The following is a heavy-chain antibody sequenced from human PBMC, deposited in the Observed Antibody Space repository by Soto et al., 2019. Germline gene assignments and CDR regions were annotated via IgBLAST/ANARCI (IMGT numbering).Heavy chain of an antibody. Sequence: QVQLVQSGAEVQKPGSSVKVSCKASGGTFSSYAITWVRQAPGQGLEWMGGIIPIFGTANYAQKFQGRVTITADESTSTAYMELSSLRSEDTGVYYCARDRGPSSGYYPYWFDPWGQGTLVTVSS. CDR3: ARDRGPSSGYYPYWFDP. V-gene: IGHV1-69*12. CDR2: IIPIFGTA. D-gene: IGHD3-22*01. CDR1: GGTFSSYA. J-gene: IGHJ5*02.